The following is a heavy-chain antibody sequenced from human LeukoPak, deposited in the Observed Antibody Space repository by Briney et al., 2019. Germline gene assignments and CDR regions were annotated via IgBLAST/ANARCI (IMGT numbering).Heavy chain of an antibody. CDR2: IWYDGTNT. CDR1: GFTFSSYG. D-gene: IGHD2-15*01. J-gene: IGHJ3*02. Sequence: GGSLRLSCAASGFTFSSYGMHWVRQAPGKGLEWVAVIWYDGTNTYYADSVKGRFTISRDNSKNTLYLQMNSLRAEDTAVYYCAKQRSGGSWSDAFDIWGQGTMVTVSS. V-gene: IGHV3-33*06. CDR3: AKQRSGGSWSDAFDI.